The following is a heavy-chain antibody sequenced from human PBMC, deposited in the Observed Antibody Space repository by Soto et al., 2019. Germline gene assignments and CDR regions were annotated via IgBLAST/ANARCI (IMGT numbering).Heavy chain of an antibody. CDR3: AGTMAGDTALYYYYYGMDV. D-gene: IGHD5-18*01. CDR2: ISSSSSYI. CDR1: GFTFSSYS. V-gene: IGHV3-21*01. J-gene: IGHJ6*02. Sequence: GGSLRLSCAASGFTFSSYSMNWVRQAPGKGLEWVSSISSSSSYIYYADSVKGRFTISRDNAKNSLYLQMNSLRAEDTAVYYCAGTMAGDTALYYYYYGMDVWGQGTTVTVSS.